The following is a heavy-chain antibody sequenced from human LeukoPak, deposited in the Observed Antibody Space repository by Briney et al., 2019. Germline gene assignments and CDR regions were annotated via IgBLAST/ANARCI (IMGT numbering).Heavy chain of an antibody. CDR2: INPNSGGT. CDR1: GYTFTGYY. Sequence: ASVKVSCKASGYTFTGYYMHWVRQAPGQGLEWMGWINPNSGGTNYAQKFQGRVTMTRDTSTSTVYMELSSLRSEDTAVYYCARDDPLDKISSGWGPWGQGTQVTVSS. CDR3: ARDDPLDKISSGWGP. D-gene: IGHD6-19*01. V-gene: IGHV1-2*02. J-gene: IGHJ5*02.